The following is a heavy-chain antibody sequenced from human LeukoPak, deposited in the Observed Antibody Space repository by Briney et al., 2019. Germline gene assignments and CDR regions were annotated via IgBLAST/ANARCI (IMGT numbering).Heavy chain of an antibody. V-gene: IGHV4-34*01. CDR2: INDSGTT. CDR3: ARDRGIAAAGWFDP. Sequence: KTSETLSLTCAVYGGSFSGYYWNWIRQPPGKGLEWIGEINDSGTTNYNPSLKSRVTISLDTSKNQFSLKLNSVTAADTAVYYCARDRGIAAAGWFDPWGQGTLVTVSS. D-gene: IGHD6-13*01. J-gene: IGHJ5*02. CDR1: GGSFSGYY.